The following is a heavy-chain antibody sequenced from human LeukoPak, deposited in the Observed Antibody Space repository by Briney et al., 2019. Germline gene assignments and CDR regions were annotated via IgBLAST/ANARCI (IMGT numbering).Heavy chain of an antibody. V-gene: IGHV3-7*05. CDR2: INQDGSEE. CDR1: GFTFSNYW. J-gene: IGHJ4*02. CDR3: AKGLSSSTWADFDY. Sequence: PGGSLRLSCATSGFTFSNYWMSWVRQAPGKGLEWVANINQDGSEEYYVDSVRGRFTISRDNAKNSLYLQMNSLRVEDTAIYYCAKGLSSSTWADFDYWGQGALVTVSS. D-gene: IGHD6-13*01.